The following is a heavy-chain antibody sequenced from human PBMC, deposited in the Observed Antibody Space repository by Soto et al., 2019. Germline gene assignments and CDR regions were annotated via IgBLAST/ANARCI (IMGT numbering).Heavy chain of an antibody. D-gene: IGHD5-12*01. CDR3: AREGSYSAYNFAHGIQLWSFDF. Sequence: SETLSLTCTVSGGSINTFYWCWVRQPAGQGLEWIGRIYSSGSTGFNPSLESRVAMSVDTSKNHFSLNLSSVTAADMAVYYCAREGSYSAYNFAHGIQLWSFDFWGQGALVTVSS. V-gene: IGHV4-4*07. CDR1: GGSINTFY. CDR2: IYSSGST. J-gene: IGHJ4*02.